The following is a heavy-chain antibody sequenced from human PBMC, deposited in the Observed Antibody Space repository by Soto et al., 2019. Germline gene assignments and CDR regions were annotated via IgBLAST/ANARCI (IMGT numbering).Heavy chain of an antibody. D-gene: IGHD2-2*01. V-gene: IGHV4-34*01. CDR3: ATLSVVVPAAMLMGDDAFDI. J-gene: IGHJ3*02. Sequence: SETLSLTCAVYGGSFSGYYWSWIRQPPGKGLEWIGEINHSGSTNYNPSLKSRVTISVDTSKNQFSLKLSSVTAADTAVYYCATLSVVVPAAMLMGDDAFDIWGQGTMVTVSS. CDR1: GGSFSGYY. CDR2: INHSGST.